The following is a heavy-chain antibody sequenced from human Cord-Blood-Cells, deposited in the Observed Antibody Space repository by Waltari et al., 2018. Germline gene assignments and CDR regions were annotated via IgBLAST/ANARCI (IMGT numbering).Heavy chain of an antibody. D-gene: IGHD6-13*01. Sequence: QVQLQESGPGLVKPPETLSLTCTVSGGSISSHYWSWIRQPPGKGLEWIGYIYYSGSTNYNPSLRGRVTISVDTSKNQFSLKLSSVTAADTAVYYCARDYSSSWYNWFDPWGQGTLVTVSS. CDR3: ARDYSSSWYNWFDP. J-gene: IGHJ5*02. CDR1: GGSISSHY. V-gene: IGHV4-59*11. CDR2: IYYSGST.